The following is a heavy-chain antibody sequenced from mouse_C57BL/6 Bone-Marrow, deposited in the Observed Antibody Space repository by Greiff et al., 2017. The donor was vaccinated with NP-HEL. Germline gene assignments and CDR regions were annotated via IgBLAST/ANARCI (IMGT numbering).Heavy chain of an antibody. CDR2: IDPSDSYT. D-gene: IGHD3-2*02. J-gene: IGHJ2*01. CDR1: GYTFTSYW. CDR3: AIDEGSSGPFDY. V-gene: IGHV1-59*01. Sequence: QVQLKQPGAELVRPGTSVKLSCKASGYTFTSYWMHWVKQRPGQGLEWIGVIDPSDSYTNYNQKFKGKATLTVDTSSSTAYMQLSSLTSEDSAVYYCAIDEGSSGPFDYWGQGTTLTVSS.